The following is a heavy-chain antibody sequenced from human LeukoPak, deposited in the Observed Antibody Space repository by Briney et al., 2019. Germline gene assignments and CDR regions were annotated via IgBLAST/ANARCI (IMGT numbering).Heavy chain of an antibody. J-gene: IGHJ4*02. CDR3: AKSQAPMVRGVGVDY. Sequence: GASVKVSCKASGYTFTGYYMHWVRQAPGQGLEWMGWINPNSGGTNYAQKFQGRVTMTRDTSISTAYMELSRLRSDDTAVYYCAKSQAPMVRGVGVDYWGQGTRVTVSS. V-gene: IGHV1-2*02. D-gene: IGHD3-10*01. CDR2: INPNSGGT. CDR1: GYTFTGYY.